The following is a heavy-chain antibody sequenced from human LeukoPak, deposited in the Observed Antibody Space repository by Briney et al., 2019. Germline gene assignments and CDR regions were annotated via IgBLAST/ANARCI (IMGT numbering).Heavy chain of an antibody. CDR1: GFTFPSYS. Sequence: GGSLRLSCAASGFTFPSYSMNWVRQAPGKWLEWVSYISSSISYIYYADSGKGRFTISRDNAKNSLYLQMNSLRAEDTAVYYCARDLQAAAGTAGWGQGTLVTVSS. J-gene: IGHJ4*02. D-gene: IGHD6-13*01. V-gene: IGHV3-21*01. CDR2: ISSSISYI. CDR3: ARDLQAAAGTAG.